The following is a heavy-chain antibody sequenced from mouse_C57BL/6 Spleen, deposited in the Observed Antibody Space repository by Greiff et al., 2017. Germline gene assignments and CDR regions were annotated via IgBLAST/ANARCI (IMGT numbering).Heavy chain of an antibody. CDR3: ARRANWDDWYFDV. Sequence: QVQLQQSGAELVKPGASVKISCKASGYAFSSYWMNWVKQRPGKGLEWIGQIYPGDGDTNYNGKFKGKATLTADKSSSTAYMQLSSLTSEDSAVYFCARRANWDDWYFDVWGTGTTVTVSS. CDR1: GYAFSSYW. CDR2: IYPGDGDT. J-gene: IGHJ1*03. V-gene: IGHV1-80*01. D-gene: IGHD4-1*01.